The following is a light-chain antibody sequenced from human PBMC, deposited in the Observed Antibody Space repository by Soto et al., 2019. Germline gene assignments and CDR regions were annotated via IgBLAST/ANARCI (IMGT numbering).Light chain of an antibody. CDR2: GAS. J-gene: IGKJ1*01. V-gene: IGKV3-15*01. Sequence: EIVMTQSPATLSVSPGERATLSCRASQSVSFNLAWYQQTPGQAPRLLIYGASTRATGIPARFSGSGSGTEFTLTISSLQSEDFAVYFCQQYNNWPPWTFGQGTKVDI. CDR1: QSVSFN. CDR3: QQYNNWPPWT.